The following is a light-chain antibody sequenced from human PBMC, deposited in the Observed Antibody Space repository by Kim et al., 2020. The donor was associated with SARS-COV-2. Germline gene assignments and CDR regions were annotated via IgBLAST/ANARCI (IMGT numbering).Light chain of an antibody. V-gene: IGLV3-1*01. CDR3: QAWDSSTAV. Sequence: VSPRQTGSITCSGDKLGDKYACWYQQKQGQSPVLVIYQDSKRPSGIPERFSGSNSGNTATLTISGTQAMDEADYYCQAWDSSTAVFGGGTQLTVL. CDR2: QDS. J-gene: IGLJ2*01. CDR1: KLGDKY.